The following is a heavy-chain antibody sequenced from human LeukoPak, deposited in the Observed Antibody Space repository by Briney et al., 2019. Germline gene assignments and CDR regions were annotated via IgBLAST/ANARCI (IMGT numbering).Heavy chain of an antibody. J-gene: IGHJ4*02. D-gene: IGHD6-19*01. Sequence: ASVKVSCKASGYGFTGSYLHWVRQAPGQGLEWMGWINPNSGGTKYAQKFQDRVTMTSDTSTTTAFMTLIRLTSEDTAVYYCARDLVASSSGGADYWGQGTLVTVTS. CDR2: INPNSGGT. CDR3: ARDLVASSSGGADY. CDR1: GYGFTGSY. V-gene: IGHV1-2*02.